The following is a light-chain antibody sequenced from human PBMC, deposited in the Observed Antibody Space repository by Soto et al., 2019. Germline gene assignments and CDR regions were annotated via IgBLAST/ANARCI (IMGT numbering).Light chain of an antibody. CDR1: SSDVGGSNF. J-gene: IGLJ1*01. Sequence: QSVLTQPASVSDSPGQSITISCTGTSSDVGGSNFVSWYQQHPGKPPKLIIYDVANRPSGVSNRFSGSKSGSTASLIISRLQTEDEADYYCSSYIRSNTPYVFGSGTKVTV. CDR3: SSYIRSNTPYV. CDR2: DVA. V-gene: IGLV2-14*03.